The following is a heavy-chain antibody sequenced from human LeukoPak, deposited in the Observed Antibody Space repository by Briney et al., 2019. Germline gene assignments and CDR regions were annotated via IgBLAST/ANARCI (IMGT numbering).Heavy chain of an antibody. V-gene: IGHV1-18*01. CDR1: GYTFTSYG. J-gene: IGHJ6*02. D-gene: IGHD6-13*01. CDR2: ISAYNGNT. CDR3: ARVYSSSWYPYSRYGMDV. Sequence: GASVKVCCKASGYTFTSYGISWVRQAPGQGLEWMGWISAYNGNTNYAQRLQGRVTMTTDTSTSTAYMELRSLRSDDTAVYYCARVYSSSWYPYSRYGMDVWGQGTTVTVSS.